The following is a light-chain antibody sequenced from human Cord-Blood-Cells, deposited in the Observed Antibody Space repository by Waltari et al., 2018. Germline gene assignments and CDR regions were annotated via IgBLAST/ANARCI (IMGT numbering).Light chain of an antibody. Sequence: DIQLTQSPSSLSASVGDRVTLTCRASQSISSYLNWYQQKPGKAPKLLIYAASSLQSGVPSRFSGSGSVTDFTLTISSLQPEDFATYYCQQSYSTPWTFGQGTKVEIK. CDR2: AAS. CDR3: QQSYSTPWT. J-gene: IGKJ1*01. V-gene: IGKV1-39*01. CDR1: QSISSY.